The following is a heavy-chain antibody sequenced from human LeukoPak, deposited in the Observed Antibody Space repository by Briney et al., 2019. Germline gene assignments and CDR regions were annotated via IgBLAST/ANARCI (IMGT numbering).Heavy chain of an antibody. D-gene: IGHD1-26*01. CDR1: GFTFSNAW. V-gene: IGHV3-15*01. J-gene: IGHJ4*02. CDR2: IKSKTDGGTT. Sequence: PGGSLRLSCAASGFTFSNAWMSWVRQAPGKGLEWVGRIKSKTDGGTTDYAAPVKGRFTISGDDSKNTLYLQMNSLKTEDTAVYYCTTLSGSYLREDYWGQGTLVTVSS. CDR3: TTLSGSYLREDY.